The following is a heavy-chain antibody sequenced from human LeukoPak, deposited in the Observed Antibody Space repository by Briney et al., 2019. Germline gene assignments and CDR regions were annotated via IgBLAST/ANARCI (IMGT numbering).Heavy chain of an antibody. J-gene: IGHJ4*02. CDR2: IWPDGSKK. CDR3: AKISSSAEPNFDY. Sequence: PGGSLRLSCAASGFTFRTYAMHWVRQAPGKGLELVAFIWPDGSKKFYADSVRGRFTISRDNSNHTLYLQMNSLRPEDTALYFCAKISSSAEPNFDYWGQGILLTVSS. CDR1: GFTFRTYA. D-gene: IGHD1-14*01. V-gene: IGHV3-30*02.